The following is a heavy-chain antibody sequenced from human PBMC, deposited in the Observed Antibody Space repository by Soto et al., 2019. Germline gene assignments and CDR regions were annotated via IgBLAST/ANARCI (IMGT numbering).Heavy chain of an antibody. CDR1: GGTSTRYA. D-gene: IGHD3-3*01. CDR2: IVPMFGTS. J-gene: IGHJ4*02. Sequence: QERLVQSGAEVRKPGSSVKVSCTVTGGTSTRYAINWVRQAPGQGLEWMGGIVPMFGTSKYAQKFQGRVTITADTSTNIAYMELRSLRSEVTAVYYCNRGSEYDFWSVYLWGQGTLVSVSS. CDR3: NRGSEYDFWSVYL. V-gene: IGHV1-69*06.